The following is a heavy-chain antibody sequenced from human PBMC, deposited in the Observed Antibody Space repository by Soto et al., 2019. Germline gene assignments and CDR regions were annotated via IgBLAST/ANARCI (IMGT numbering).Heavy chain of an antibody. CDR2: IYWSAEK. V-gene: IGHV2-5*01. J-gene: IGHJ4*02. CDR3: AHRRGADYKGCFHY. Sequence: QSTLKESGPTLVKPTQTLTLTCTFSGFSLSTSGVGVGWISQPPGKALEWLALIYWSAEKRYSPSLSSRLTITKDTSKNQVVLTMTNMDPVDTATYYCAHRRGADYKGCFHYWGQGTLVTVSS. CDR1: GFSLSTSGVG. D-gene: IGHD4-4*01.